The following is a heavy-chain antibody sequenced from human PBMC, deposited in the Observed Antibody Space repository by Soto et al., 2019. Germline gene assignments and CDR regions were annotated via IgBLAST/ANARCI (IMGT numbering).Heavy chain of an antibody. CDR1: GYTLTSYY. D-gene: IGHD4-4*01. Sequence: ASVKVSCKASGYTLTSYYIHWVRQAPGQGLEWLGIMNPSGGSTTYAQKFQGRITMTRDTSMSTVYMELSSLRSEDTAVYYCERDLTVTSDHNYHSFAMAVWGQGTKVTLSS. CDR2: MNPSGGST. V-gene: IGHV1-46*01. CDR3: ERDLTVTSDHNYHSFAMAV. J-gene: IGHJ6*02.